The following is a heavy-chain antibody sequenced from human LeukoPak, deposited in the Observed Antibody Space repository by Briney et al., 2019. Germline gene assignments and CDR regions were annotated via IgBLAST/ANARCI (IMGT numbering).Heavy chain of an antibody. V-gene: IGHV3-53*01. D-gene: IGHD1-26*01. CDR2: IYSGGST. CDR1: GFTVSSNY. CDR3: ARDRGRREDY. J-gene: IGHJ4*02. Sequence: GGSLRLSCAASGFTVSSNYMNWVRQAPGKGLEWVSIIYSGGSTYYADSVKGRFTISRDNAKNSLYLQMNSLRAEDTAVYFCARDRGRREDYWGQGTLVTVSS.